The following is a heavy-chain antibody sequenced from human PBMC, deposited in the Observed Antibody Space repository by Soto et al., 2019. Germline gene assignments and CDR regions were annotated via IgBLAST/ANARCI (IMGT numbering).Heavy chain of an antibody. CDR3: AKDRWGDFGDLNLPGY. Sequence: QVLLVESGGGVVQPGRSLRLSCAVSGFTFSSFGMHWVRQAPGKGLEWVAVISDDGSSKHYADSLEGRFTISRDNSNNTLNLQMDSLGPEDTAVYYCAKDRWGDFGDLNLPGYWGQGTLVTVSS. D-gene: IGHD4-17*01. V-gene: IGHV3-30*18. CDR1: GFTFSSFG. CDR2: ISDDGSSK. J-gene: IGHJ4*02.